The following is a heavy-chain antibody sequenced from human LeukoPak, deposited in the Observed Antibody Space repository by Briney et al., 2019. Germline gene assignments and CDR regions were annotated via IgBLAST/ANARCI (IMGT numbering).Heavy chain of an antibody. J-gene: IGHJ4*02. Sequence: GASVKVSCKASGYTFTGYYMHWVRQAPGQGLEWMGWINPNSGGTNYAQKFQGRVTMTRDTSISTAYMELSRLRSDDTAVYYCARARMIVVVTPGVFGYWGQGTLVTVSS. CDR2: INPNSGGT. V-gene: IGHV1-2*02. CDR1: GYTFTGYY. D-gene: IGHD3-22*01. CDR3: ARARMIVVVTPGVFGY.